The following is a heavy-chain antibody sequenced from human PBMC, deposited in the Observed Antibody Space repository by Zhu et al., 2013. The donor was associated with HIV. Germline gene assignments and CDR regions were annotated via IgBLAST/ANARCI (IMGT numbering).Heavy chain of an antibody. CDR3: ARVRGEGDGAYYYHYMDV. J-gene: IGHJ6*03. CDR2: INSNSGGT. V-gene: IGHV1-2*02. CDR1: GYTFTGYY. Sequence: VQLVQSGPEVKKPGASVKVSCKASGYTFTGYYIHWVRQAPGQGLEWMGWINSNSGGTNYAQRFQGRVTMTRDTSISTAYMELSRLRSDDTAVYYCARVRGEGDGAYYYHYMDVWGKGTTVTVSS. D-gene: IGHD3-10*01.